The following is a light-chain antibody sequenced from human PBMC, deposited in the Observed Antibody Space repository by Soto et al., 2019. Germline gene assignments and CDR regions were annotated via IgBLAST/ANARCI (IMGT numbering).Light chain of an antibody. CDR1: QDISNY. CDR3: QKYNSALT. J-gene: IGKJ5*01. CDR2: SAS. Sequence: DIQMTQSPSSLSASVGDRVTITCRASQDISNYLAWYQQRPGNLPNLLIYSASTLQSAVPSRFSGSGSGTHFTLTISSLQPEDVATYYCQKYNSALTFGQGPRLEIK. V-gene: IGKV1-27*01.